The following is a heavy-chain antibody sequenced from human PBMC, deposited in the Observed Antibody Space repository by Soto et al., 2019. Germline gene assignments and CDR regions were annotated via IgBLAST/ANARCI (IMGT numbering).Heavy chain of an antibody. J-gene: IGHJ5*02. V-gene: IGHV3-33*01. Sequence: QVQLVESGGGVVQPGRSLRLSCAASGFTFSSYGMHWVRQAPGKGLEWVAVIWYDGSNKYYADSVKGRFTISRDNSKNTLYLQMNSLRAEGTAVYYCARSGEWLRLGWFDPWGQGTLVTVSS. CDR3: ARSGEWLRLGWFDP. CDR2: IWYDGSNK. CDR1: GFTFSSYG. D-gene: IGHD6-19*01.